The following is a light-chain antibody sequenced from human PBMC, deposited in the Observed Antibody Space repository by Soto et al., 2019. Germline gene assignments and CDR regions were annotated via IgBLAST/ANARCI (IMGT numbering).Light chain of an antibody. V-gene: IGLV2-14*03. Sequence: QSLLTQPASVSGSPGQSITISCAGTSGDVGGYNYVSWYQQHPGSAPTLMIYHVSDRPSGVSDRFSASKSGNTASLTISGLQAEDEADYYCSSYTSSNTFVFGTGTKVTVL. CDR3: SSYTSSNTFV. J-gene: IGLJ1*01. CDR2: HVS. CDR1: SGDVGGYNY.